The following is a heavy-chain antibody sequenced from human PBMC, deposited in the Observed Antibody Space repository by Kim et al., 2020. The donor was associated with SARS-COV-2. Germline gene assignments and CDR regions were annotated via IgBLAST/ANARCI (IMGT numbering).Heavy chain of an antibody. J-gene: IGHJ4*02. CDR3: AKDDYYILPSGFDY. D-gene: IGHD3-9*01. Sequence: ADAVQVRVTISRDNSKNTLYLEMNSLGAEDTAVYYCAKDDYYILPSGFDYWGQGTLVTVSS. V-gene: IGHV3-30*02.